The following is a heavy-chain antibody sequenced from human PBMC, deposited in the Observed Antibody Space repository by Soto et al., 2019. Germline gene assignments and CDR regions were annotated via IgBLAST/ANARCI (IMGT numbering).Heavy chain of an antibody. J-gene: IGHJ5*02. D-gene: IGHD3-10*01. V-gene: IGHV3-21*01. CDR3: ARASDLLLST. Sequence: LRLSCAASGFTFSSYSMNWVRQAPGKGLEWVSSISSSSSYIYYADSVKGRFTISRDNAKNSLYLQMNSLRAADTAVYYCARASDLLLSTWGQGTLVTVSS. CDR2: ISSSSSYI. CDR1: GFTFSSYS.